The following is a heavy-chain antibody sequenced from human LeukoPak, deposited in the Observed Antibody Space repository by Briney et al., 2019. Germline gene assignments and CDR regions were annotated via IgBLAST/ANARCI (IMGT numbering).Heavy chain of an antibody. Sequence: ASVKVSCKASGYTFTSYDINWVRQATGQGLEWMGWMNPNSGNTSYAQQFQGRVTMTRNASISTAYMELSSLRSEDTAVYYCVRGGGYYDSSGYYYVLSLDYWGQGTLVTVSS. CDR1: GYTFTSYD. V-gene: IGHV1-8*01. J-gene: IGHJ4*02. D-gene: IGHD3-22*01. CDR2: MNPNSGNT. CDR3: VRGGGYYDSSGYYYVLSLDY.